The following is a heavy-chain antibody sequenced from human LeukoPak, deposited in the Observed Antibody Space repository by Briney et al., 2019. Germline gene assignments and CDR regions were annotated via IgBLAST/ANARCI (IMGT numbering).Heavy chain of an antibody. CDR1: GGSIRSGGYY. V-gene: IGHV4-31*03. Sequence: SQTLSLTCTVSGGSIRSGGYYWSWIRQHPGKGLEWIGNIYYSGSTYYNPSLKSRVTISVDTSKNQFSLKLSSVTAADTAVYYCARSTGGDSSGYNDAFDIWGQGTMVTVSS. J-gene: IGHJ3*02. D-gene: IGHD3-22*01. CDR2: IYYSGST. CDR3: ARSTGGDSSGYNDAFDI.